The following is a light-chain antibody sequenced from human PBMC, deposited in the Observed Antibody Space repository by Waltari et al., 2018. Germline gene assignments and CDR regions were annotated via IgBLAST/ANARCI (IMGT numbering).Light chain of an antibody. CDR3: CSYAGSRTWV. V-gene: IGLV2-23*02. Sequence: QSALTQPASVSGSPGQSISISCIVTSSDIGTFNLVSWYLQYPGTAPKLLIYDVSQRPSGVSNRFSGSKSGNTASLTISGLQAEDEAIYYCCSYAGSRTWVFGGGAKLTVL. J-gene: IGLJ3*02. CDR1: SSDIGTFNL. CDR2: DVS.